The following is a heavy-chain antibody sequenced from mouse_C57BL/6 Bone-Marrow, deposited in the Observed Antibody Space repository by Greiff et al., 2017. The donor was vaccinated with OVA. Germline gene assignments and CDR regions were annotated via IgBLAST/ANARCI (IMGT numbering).Heavy chain of an antibody. Sequence: VQLQQSGAELVRPGASVKLSCKASGYTFTDYYINWVKQRPGQGLEWIARIYPGSGNTYYNEKFKGKATLTAEKSSSTAYMQLSSLTSEDSAVYFCARGELTGDYWGQGTTLTVSS. D-gene: IGHD4-1*01. CDR1: GYTFTDYY. CDR2: IYPGSGNT. CDR3: ARGELTGDY. V-gene: IGHV1-76*01. J-gene: IGHJ2*01.